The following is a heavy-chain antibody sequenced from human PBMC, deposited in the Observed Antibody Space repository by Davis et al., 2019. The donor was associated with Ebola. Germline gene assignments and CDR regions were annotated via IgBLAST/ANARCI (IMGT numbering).Heavy chain of an antibody. D-gene: IGHD4-17*01. CDR2: VHPSGST. CDR1: GGSFSGYY. CDR3: TRGNDYAKSGVD. J-gene: IGHJ4*02. Sequence: MPSETLSLTCAVYGGSFSGYYWSWIRQPPGKGLEWIGEVHPSGSTNYNPSLTSRVTISVDTSKSQFSLKLTSVTAADTAVYFCTRGNDYAKSGVDWGQGILVTVSS. V-gene: IGHV4-34*01.